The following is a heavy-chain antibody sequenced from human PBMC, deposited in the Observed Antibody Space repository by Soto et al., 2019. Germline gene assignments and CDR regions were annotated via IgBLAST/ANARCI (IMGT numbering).Heavy chain of an antibody. CDR3: ARGSRSYYYDSSGYPTPGAFDI. V-gene: IGHV1-69*13. J-gene: IGHJ3*02. D-gene: IGHD3-22*01. Sequence: GASVKVSCKASGGTFSSYAISWVRQAPGQGLGWMGGIIPIFGTANYAQKFQGRVTITADESTSTAYMELSSLRSEDTAVYYCARGSRSYYYDSSGYPTPGAFDIWGQGTMVTVSS. CDR1: GGTFSSYA. CDR2: IIPIFGTA.